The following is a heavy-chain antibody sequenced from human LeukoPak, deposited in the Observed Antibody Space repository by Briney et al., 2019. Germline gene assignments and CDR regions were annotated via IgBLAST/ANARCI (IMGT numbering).Heavy chain of an antibody. CDR3: XXXASPGGYNNWFDP. Sequence: PGGSLRLSCAASGFTFSSYSMNWVRQAPGKGLEWVSSISSSSSYIYYADSVKGRFTISRDNAKNSLYLQMNSLRAEDTAVYYXXXXASPGGYNNWFDPWGQGTLVTVSS. CDR1: GFTFSSYS. CDR2: ISSSSSYI. V-gene: IGHV3-21*01. D-gene: IGHD5-12*01. J-gene: IGHJ5*02.